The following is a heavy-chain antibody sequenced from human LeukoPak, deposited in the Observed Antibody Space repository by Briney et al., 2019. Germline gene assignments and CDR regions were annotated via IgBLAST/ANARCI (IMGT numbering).Heavy chain of an antibody. CDR2: IYPGDSNT. Sequence: GESLKISCKGSGYSFTTYWIGWVRQMPGKGLEWTGIIYPGDSNTRYSPSFQGQVTISADKSISTAYLQWSSLKASDTAMYYCARHVSWNGLDYWGQGTLVTVSS. CDR3: ARHVSWNGLDY. CDR1: GYSFTTYW. J-gene: IGHJ4*02. D-gene: IGHD1-1*01. V-gene: IGHV5-51*01.